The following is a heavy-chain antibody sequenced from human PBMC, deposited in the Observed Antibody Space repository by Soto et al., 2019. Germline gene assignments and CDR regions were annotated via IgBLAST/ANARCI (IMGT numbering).Heavy chain of an antibody. V-gene: IGHV3-23*01. D-gene: IGHD2-2*01. CDR3: AKGAPLGRYCSSTSCYLRY. CDR1: GFTFSSYA. J-gene: IGHJ4*02. CDR2: ISGSGGST. Sequence: GSLRLSCAASGFTFSSYAMSWVRQAPGKGLEWVSAISGSGGSTYYADSVKGRFTISRDNSKNTLYLQMNSLRAEDTAVYYCAKGAPLGRYCSSTSCYLRYWGQGTLVTVSS.